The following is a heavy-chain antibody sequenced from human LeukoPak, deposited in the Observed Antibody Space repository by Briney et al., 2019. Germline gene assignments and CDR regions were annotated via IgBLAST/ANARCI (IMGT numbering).Heavy chain of an antibody. CDR2: ISDSGNTI. CDR3: ARDQTGNIDY. CDR1: GFTFSNYE. J-gene: IGHJ4*02. V-gene: IGHV3-48*03. Sequence: GGSLRLSCAVSGFTFSNYEMNCVRQAPGKGLEWVSYISDSGNTIYYADSVKGRFTISRDNAKNSLYLQMNSLRAEDTAVYLCARDQTGNIDYWGQGTLVTVSS.